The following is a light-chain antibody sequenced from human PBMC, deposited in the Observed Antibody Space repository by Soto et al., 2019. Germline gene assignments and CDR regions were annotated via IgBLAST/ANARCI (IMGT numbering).Light chain of an antibody. CDR1: QGISNY. CDR3: QQYNNYWT. CDR2: DAS. V-gene: IGKV1-5*01. J-gene: IGKJ1*01. Sequence: DIQMTQFPSSLSASVGDRVTITCRASQGISNYLAWYQQKPGKAPKLLICDASSLESGVPSRFSGSGSATEFTLTISSLQPDDFATYYCQQYNNYWTFGQGTKVDIK.